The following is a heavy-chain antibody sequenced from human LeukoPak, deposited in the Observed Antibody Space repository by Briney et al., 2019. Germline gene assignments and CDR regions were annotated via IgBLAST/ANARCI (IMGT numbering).Heavy chain of an antibody. Sequence: PGGSLRLSCAASGFTFRTYWMHWVRHAPGKGLMWVSRINTEGSSTSYADSVKGRFTISRDNAKNTLYLQMNSLRAEDTAVYYCARATMVRGVILKFDPWGQGTLVTVSS. D-gene: IGHD3-10*01. V-gene: IGHV3-74*01. CDR1: GFTFRTYW. CDR3: ARATMVRGVILKFDP. CDR2: INTEGSST. J-gene: IGHJ5*02.